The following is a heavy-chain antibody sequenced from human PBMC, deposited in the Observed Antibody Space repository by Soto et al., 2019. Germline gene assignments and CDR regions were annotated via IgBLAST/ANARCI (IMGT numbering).Heavy chain of an antibody. CDR3: ARGRASGSYYLLDY. CDR2: INPNSGSI. CDR1: GDTFTTYD. D-gene: IGHD3-10*01. V-gene: IGHV1-8*01. Sequence: ASVKVSCKASGDTFTTYDINWVRQATGHGLEWMGWINPNSGSIGYAQRFQGRVTMTRDTAIRTAYMEVSSLRSDDTAVYYCARGRASGSYYLLDYWGQGTLVTVSS. J-gene: IGHJ4*02.